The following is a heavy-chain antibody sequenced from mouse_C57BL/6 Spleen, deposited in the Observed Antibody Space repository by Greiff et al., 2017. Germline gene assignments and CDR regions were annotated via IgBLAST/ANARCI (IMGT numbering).Heavy chain of an antibody. J-gene: IGHJ3*01. D-gene: IGHD1-1*01. CDR3: AISTTVPGFAY. CDR2: IHPSDSDT. V-gene: IGHV1-74*01. CDR1: GYTFTSYW. Sequence: VQLQQPGAELVKPGASVKVSCKASGYTFTSYWMHWVKQRPGQGLEWIGRIHPSDSDTNYNQKFKGKATLTVDKSSSTAYMQLSSLTSEDSAVDYCAISTTVPGFAYWGQGTLVTVSA.